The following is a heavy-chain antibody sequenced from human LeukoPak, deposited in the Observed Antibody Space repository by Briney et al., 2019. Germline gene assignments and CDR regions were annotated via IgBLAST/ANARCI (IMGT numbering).Heavy chain of an antibody. CDR3: ARIIAAAAPGSFDY. J-gene: IGHJ4*02. V-gene: IGHV3-48*04. CDR2: ISGSSGTI. Sequence: PGGSLRLSCAASGFSFSDYHMNWVRQAPGKGLEWVSYISGSSGTIFYADSVKGRFTISRDNAKKSLYLQMNSLRAEDTAVYYCARIIAAAAPGSFDYWGQGTLVTVSS. D-gene: IGHD6-13*01. CDR1: GFSFSDYH.